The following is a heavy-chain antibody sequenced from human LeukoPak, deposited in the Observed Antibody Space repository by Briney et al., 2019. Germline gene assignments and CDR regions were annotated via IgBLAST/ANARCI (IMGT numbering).Heavy chain of an antibody. J-gene: IGHJ4*02. CDR1: GFSVTTDSYC. D-gene: IGHD3-10*01. CDR3: ARDHFGSLDS. V-gene: IGHV4-61*01. CDR2: DYCGGNT. Sequence: SETLSLTCTVSGFSVTTDSYCWGWIRQPPGKGLEWIGYDYCGGNTNYDPSLKRRVTISVDTSKNQFSLTLTSVTAADTAVYFCARDHFGSLDSWGQGILVTVSS.